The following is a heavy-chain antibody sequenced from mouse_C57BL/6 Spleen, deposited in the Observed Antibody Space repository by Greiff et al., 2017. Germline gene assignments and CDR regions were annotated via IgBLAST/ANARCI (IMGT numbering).Heavy chain of an antibody. J-gene: IGHJ2*01. CDR2: IWSCGST. CDR3: ARNWYDYDGGYYFDY. CDR1: GFSLTSYG. Sequence: QVQLQQSGPGLVQPSQSLSITCTVSGFSLTSYGVHWVRQSPGKGLEWLGVIWSCGSTDYNAAFISRLSISKDNSKSQVFFKMNSLQADDTAIYYCARNWYDYDGGYYFDYWGQGTTLTVSS. V-gene: IGHV2-2*01. D-gene: IGHD2-4*01.